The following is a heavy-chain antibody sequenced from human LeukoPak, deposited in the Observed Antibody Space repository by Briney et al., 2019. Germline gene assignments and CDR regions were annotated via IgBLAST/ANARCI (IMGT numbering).Heavy chain of an antibody. CDR1: GYSFTNYW. Sequence: GESLKISCQGSGYSFTNYWIGWVRQMPGKGLEWMGIIYPGDSDTRYSPSFQDQVTISADKSISTAYLQWSRLKASDTAMYYCARQRFTMRAYTGNWFDPWGQGTLVTVSS. CDR3: ARQRFTMRAYTGNWFDP. J-gene: IGHJ5*02. CDR2: IYPGDSDT. D-gene: IGHD3-16*01. V-gene: IGHV5-51*01.